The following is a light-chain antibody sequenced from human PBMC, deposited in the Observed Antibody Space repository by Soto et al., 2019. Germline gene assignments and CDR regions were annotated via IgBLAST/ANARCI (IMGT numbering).Light chain of an antibody. J-gene: IGLJ2*01. V-gene: IGLV1-40*01. CDR1: SSNIGTGYD. CDR2: DNN. CDR3: QSYDSSLVL. Sequence: QSVLTQPPSVSGAPGQRVTISCTGNSSNIGTGYDVHWYQQLPVTAPKLLIYDNNNRPSGVPDRFSGSKSGTSASLAITGLQPEDEAYDYCQSYDSSLVLLGGGTKLTVL.